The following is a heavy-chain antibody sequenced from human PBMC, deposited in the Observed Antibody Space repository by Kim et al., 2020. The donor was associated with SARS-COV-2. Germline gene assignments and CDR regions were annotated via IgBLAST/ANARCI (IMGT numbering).Heavy chain of an antibody. D-gene: IGHD1-26*01. V-gene: IGHV3-23*01. Sequence: GSLRLSCAASGFTFSSYAMSWVRQAPGKGLEWVSAISGSGGSTYYADSVKGRFTISRDNSKNTLYLQMNSLRAEDTAVYYCAKDLFSGSYYGTGYWGQGTLVTVSS. CDR3: AKDLFSGSYYGTGY. CDR2: ISGSGGST. J-gene: IGHJ4*02. CDR1: GFTFSSYA.